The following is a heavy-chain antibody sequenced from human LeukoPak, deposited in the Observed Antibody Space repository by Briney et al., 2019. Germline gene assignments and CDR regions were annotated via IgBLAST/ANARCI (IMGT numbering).Heavy chain of an antibody. D-gene: IGHD3-9*01. CDR3: ARVGGDTIFNHYYYYMDV. V-gene: IGHV4-61*02. CDR1: GGSISSGSYY. Sequence: SQTLSLTCTVSGGSISSGSYYWSWIRQPAGKGLEWIGRIYTSGSTNYNPSLKSRVTISVDTSKNQFSLKLSSVTAADTAVYYCARVGGDTIFNHYYYYMDVWGKGTTVTISS. CDR2: IYTSGST. J-gene: IGHJ6*03.